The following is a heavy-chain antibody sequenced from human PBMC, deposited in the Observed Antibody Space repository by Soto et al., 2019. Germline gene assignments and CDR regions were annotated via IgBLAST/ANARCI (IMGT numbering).Heavy chain of an antibody. D-gene: IGHD3-10*01. Sequence: ASVKVSCKASGDTFTTYDISWVRQATGHGLEWMGWINPNSGNIGYAQRFQGRVTMTRDTAIRTAYMEVSSLRSDDTAVYYCARGRASGSYYLLDYWGQGTLVTVSS. J-gene: IGHJ4*02. CDR1: GDTFTTYD. CDR3: ARGRASGSYYLLDY. V-gene: IGHV1-8*01. CDR2: INPNSGNI.